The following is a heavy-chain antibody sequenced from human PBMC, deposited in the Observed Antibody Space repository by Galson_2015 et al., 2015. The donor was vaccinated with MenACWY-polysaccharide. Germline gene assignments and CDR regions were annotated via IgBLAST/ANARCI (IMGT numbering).Heavy chain of an antibody. D-gene: IGHD1-14*01. CDR3: ARGVNQRSLLGY. CDR2: IFYTGST. V-gene: IGHV4-59*08. J-gene: IGHJ4*02. CDR1: GLTISRYD. Sequence: ATLSLTWPVSGLTISRYDCGCSRTRQGIGLEWHSYIFYTGSTDSNSSLKCRSTISLDTSENQFSLTVSSVTAADAAVYYCARGVNQRSLLGYWGQGTLVTVSS.